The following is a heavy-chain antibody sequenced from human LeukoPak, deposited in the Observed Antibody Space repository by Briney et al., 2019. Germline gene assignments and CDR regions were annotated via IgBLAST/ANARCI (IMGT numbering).Heavy chain of an antibody. CDR2: ISTSGRAT. D-gene: IGHD3-10*01. V-gene: IGHV3-23*01. J-gene: IGHJ4*02. CDR3: ATSHPSRGVDY. CDR1: GFAFSTYA. Sequence: QPGGSLRLSCAASGFAFSTYAMTWVRQAPEKGLQWVSTISTSGRATYYADSVEGRFTISRDNAKNSLYLQMNTLRADDTAVYYCATSHPSRGVDYWGQGALVTVSS.